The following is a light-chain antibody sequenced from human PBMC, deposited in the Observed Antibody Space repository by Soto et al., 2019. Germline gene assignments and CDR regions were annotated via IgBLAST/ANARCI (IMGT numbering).Light chain of an antibody. CDR2: WAS. V-gene: IGKV4-1*01. CDR1: QSVLYNSNNKNH. Sequence: DFVMTQAPDSLAVSLGERATINCKSSQSVLYNSNNKNHLAWYQKKPGQPPKLLIYWASTRESGVPDRFSGSGSGTDFTLTISSLLAEDVAVYYCQQYYNSPLTFGQGTRVEIK. CDR3: QQYYNSPLT. J-gene: IGKJ1*01.